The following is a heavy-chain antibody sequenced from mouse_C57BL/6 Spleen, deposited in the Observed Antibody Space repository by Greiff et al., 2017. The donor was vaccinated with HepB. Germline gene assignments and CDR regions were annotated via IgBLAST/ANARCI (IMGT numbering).Heavy chain of an antibody. CDR3: ARWEFTTVVDWYFDV. CDR2: IYPGDGDT. CDR1: GYAFSSSW. D-gene: IGHD1-1*01. V-gene: IGHV1-82*01. Sequence: QVQLQQSGPELVKPGASVKISCKASGYAFSSSWMNWVKQRPGKGLEWIGRIYPGDGDTNYNGKFKGKATLTADKSSSTAYMQLSSLTSEDSAVYFCARWEFTTVVDWYFDVWGTGTTVTVSS. J-gene: IGHJ1*03.